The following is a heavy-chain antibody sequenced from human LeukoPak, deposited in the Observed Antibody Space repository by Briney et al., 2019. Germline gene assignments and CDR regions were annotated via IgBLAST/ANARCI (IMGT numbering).Heavy chain of an antibody. J-gene: IGHJ5*02. V-gene: IGHV1-2*02. CDR3: GRGYYTIQGPENWLDP. CDR1: GYGFSGYD. Sequence: GASVKVSCKASGYGFSGYDMHWVRQAPGQGLEWMGGINPYNGVTHYAQKFHGRVTVTLDTSITTAFMELSGLTSDDTAVYYCGRGYYTIQGPENWLDPWGQGTLVTVSS. D-gene: IGHD3-3*01. CDR2: INPYNGVT.